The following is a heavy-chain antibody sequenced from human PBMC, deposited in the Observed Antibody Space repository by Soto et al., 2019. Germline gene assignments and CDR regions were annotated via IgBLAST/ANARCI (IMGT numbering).Heavy chain of an antibody. CDR2: IIPIFGTA. D-gene: IGHD2-15*01. CDR1: GGTFSGYA. CDR3: ARMGCSGGSCYSDLYNWFDP. J-gene: IGHJ5*02. V-gene: IGHV1-69*13. Sequence: SVKVSCKASGGTFSGYAISWVRQAPGQGLEWMGGIIPIFGTANYAQKFQGRVTITADESTSTAYMELSSLRSEDTAVYYCARMGCSGGSCYSDLYNWFDPWGQGTLVTVSS.